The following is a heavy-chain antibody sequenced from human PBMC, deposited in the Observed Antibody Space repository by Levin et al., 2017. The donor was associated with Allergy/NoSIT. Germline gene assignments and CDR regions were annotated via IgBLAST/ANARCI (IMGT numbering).Heavy chain of an antibody. D-gene: IGHD5-18*01. CDR2: IKQDGSEK. Sequence: LGESLKISCAASGFTFSSYWMSWVRQAPGKGLEWVANIKQDGSEKYYVDSVKGRFTISRDNAKNSLYLQMNSLRAEDTAVYYCARSRLLGGYSYGLYQSPMDYWGQGTLVTVSS. CDR3: ARSRLLGGYSYGLYQSPMDY. J-gene: IGHJ4*02. V-gene: IGHV3-7*01. CDR1: GFTFSSYW.